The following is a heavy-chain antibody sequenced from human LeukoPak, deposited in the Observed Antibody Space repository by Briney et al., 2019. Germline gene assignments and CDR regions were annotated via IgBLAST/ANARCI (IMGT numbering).Heavy chain of an antibody. CDR3: AKFRSDRIVGGGMDV. J-gene: IGHJ6*02. CDR1: GFTFSTYG. V-gene: IGHV3-23*01. D-gene: IGHD1-26*01. CDR2: ISGSAVST. Sequence: GGSLRLSCAASGFTFSTYGMSWVRQAPGKGLEWVSGISGSAVSTYYADSVKGRFTISRDKSKNTLHLQMNSLRAEDTAVYYCAKFRSDRIVGGGMDVWGQGTTVTVSS.